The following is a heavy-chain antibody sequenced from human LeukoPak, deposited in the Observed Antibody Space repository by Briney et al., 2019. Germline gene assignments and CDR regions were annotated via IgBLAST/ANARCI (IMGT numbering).Heavy chain of an antibody. Sequence: PGRSLRLSCAASGFTFSSYGMHWVRQAPGKGLEWVAVIWYDGSNKYYADSVKGRFTISRDNSKNTLYLQMNSLRAEDTAVYYCAREYYYDSNDAFDIWGRGTMVTVSS. J-gene: IGHJ3*02. V-gene: IGHV3-33*01. CDR3: AREYYYDSNDAFDI. D-gene: IGHD3-22*01. CDR1: GFTFSSYG. CDR2: IWYDGSNK.